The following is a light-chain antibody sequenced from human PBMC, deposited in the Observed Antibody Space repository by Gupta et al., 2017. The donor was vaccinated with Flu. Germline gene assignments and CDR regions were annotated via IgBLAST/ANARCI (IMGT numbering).Light chain of an antibody. CDR2: EVN. CDR1: SSDGGSYNL. CDR3: CSYAGSSTLV. J-gene: IGLJ2*01. V-gene: IGLV2-23*02. Sequence: SALSQPASVSGSPGQSLTTSCAVTSSDGGSYNLVSWYQLRPGKAPKLMIYEVNKRPLGIPNRFSGSKFGYAASLTICGLQAEDEADYYCCSYAGSSTLVFGGGTKLTVL.